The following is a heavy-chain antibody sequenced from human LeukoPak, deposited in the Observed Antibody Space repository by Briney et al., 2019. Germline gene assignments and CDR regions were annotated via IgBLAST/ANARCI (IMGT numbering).Heavy chain of an antibody. CDR1: GFTFSSYG. Sequence: PGGSLRLSCAASGFTFSSYGMHWVRQAPGKGLEWVAVISYDGSNKYYADSVKGRFTISRDNSKNTLYLQMNSLRAEDTAVYYCAKDVIAAAGPDAFDIWGQGTMVTVSS. D-gene: IGHD6-13*01. V-gene: IGHV3-30*18. CDR3: AKDVIAAAGPDAFDI. J-gene: IGHJ3*02. CDR2: ISYDGSNK.